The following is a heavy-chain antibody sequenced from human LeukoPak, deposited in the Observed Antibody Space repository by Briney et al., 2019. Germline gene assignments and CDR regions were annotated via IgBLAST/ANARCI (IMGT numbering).Heavy chain of an antibody. D-gene: IGHD2-2*01. CDR3: AKSRVPAAPFDH. J-gene: IGHJ4*02. CDR1: GFTFDDYA. CDR2: ISWNSGSI. Sequence: GGSLRLSCAASGFTFDDYAMHWVRQAPGKGLEWVSGISWNSGSIGYADSVKGRFTISRDNAKNSLYLQMNSLRAEDTALYYCAKSRVPAAPFDHWGQGTLVTVSS. V-gene: IGHV3-9*01.